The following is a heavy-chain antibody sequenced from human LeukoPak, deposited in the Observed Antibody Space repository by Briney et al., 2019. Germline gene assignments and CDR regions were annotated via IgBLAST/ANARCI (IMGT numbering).Heavy chain of an antibody. J-gene: IGHJ4*02. D-gene: IGHD6-6*01. CDR1: GFTFDDYA. CDR2: ISWNSGSI. Sequence: PGGSLRLSCAASGFTFDDYAMHWVRQAPGKGLEWVSGISWNSGSIGYADSVKGRFTISRDNAKNSLYLQMNSLRAEDTALYYCASLSSSSTDYWGQGTLVTVSS. CDR3: ASLSSSSTDY. V-gene: IGHV3-9*01.